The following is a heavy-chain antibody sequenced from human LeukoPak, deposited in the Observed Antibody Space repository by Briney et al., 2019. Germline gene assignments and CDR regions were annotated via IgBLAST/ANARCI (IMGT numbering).Heavy chain of an antibody. CDR1: GGSFSGYY. CDR3: ARAFYDSSGYYFDY. Sequence: SETLSLTCAVYGGSFSGYYWSWIRQPPGKGLEWIGEINHSGSTNYNPSLKSRVTISVDTSKNQFSLKLSSVTAADTAVYYCARAFYDSSGYYFDYWGQGTLVTVSS. D-gene: IGHD3-22*01. J-gene: IGHJ4*02. CDR2: INHSGST. V-gene: IGHV4-34*01.